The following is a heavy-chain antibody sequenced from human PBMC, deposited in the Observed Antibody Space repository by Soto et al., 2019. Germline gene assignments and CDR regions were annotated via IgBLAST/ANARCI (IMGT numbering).Heavy chain of an antibody. CDR1: GYSFTTYW. V-gene: IGHV5-51*01. Sequence: PGESLKISCKGSGYSFTTYWIGWVRQMPGKGLEWMGIIYPGDSDTRYSPSFQGQVTISADKSISTAYLQWSSLKASDTAMYYCARYGSGSYYNRYYYYYYGMDVWGQGTTVTVSS. D-gene: IGHD3-10*01. CDR3: ARYGSGSYYNRYYYYYYGMDV. CDR2: IYPGDSDT. J-gene: IGHJ6*02.